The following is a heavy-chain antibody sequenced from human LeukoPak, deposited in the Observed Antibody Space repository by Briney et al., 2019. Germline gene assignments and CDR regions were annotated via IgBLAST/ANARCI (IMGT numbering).Heavy chain of an antibody. CDR3: ARRSQCNLSTYSRGGGFDI. CDR2: ISAYNGDT. J-gene: IGHJ3*02. CDR1: GYTFTSYG. D-gene: IGHD2-15*01. V-gene: IGHV1-18*01. Sequence: ASVKVSCKASGYTFTSYGISWVRQAPGQGLEWMGWISAYNGDTNYPQKVQGRVTITMDTSTTTAYMELKSLRSDDTAVYYCARRSQCNLSTYSRGGGFDIWGQGTMVTVSS.